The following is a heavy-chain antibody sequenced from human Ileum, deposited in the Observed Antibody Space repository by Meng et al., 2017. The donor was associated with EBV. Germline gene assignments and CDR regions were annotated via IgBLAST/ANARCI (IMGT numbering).Heavy chain of an antibody. D-gene: IGHD6-19*01. CDR2: INPNGGGT. Sequence: HVRLGQSRDEVKPPGASVKVAYKTSGYTFSYHYMYWVRQVPGQGLEWMGRINPNGGGTLYAQKFRGRVTMTRDMSNSTVFMELSRLRSDDPGIYYCARDSEKLLGWFDPWGQGTLVTVSS. CDR3: ARDSEKLLGWFDP. CDR1: GYTFSYHY. J-gene: IGHJ5*02. V-gene: IGHV1-2*05.